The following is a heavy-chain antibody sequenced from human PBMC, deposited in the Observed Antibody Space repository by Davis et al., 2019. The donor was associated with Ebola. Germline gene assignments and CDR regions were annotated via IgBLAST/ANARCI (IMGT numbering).Heavy chain of an antibody. V-gene: IGHV4-31*03. D-gene: IGHD5-24*01. CDR3: ARGRGMATLTFDY. Sequence: SETLSLTCTVSGGSIRSGGYYWSWIRQHPGKGLEWIGYIYYSGSTYYNPSLKSRVTISVDTSKNQFSLKLSSVTAADTAVYYCARGRGMATLTFDYWGQGTLVTVSS. CDR1: GGSIRSGGYY. CDR2: IYYSGST. J-gene: IGHJ4*02.